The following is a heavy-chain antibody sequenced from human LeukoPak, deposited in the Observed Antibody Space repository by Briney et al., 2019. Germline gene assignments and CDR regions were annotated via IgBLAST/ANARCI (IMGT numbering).Heavy chain of an antibody. CDR2: IKQDGSEK. J-gene: IGHJ4*02. V-gene: IGHV3-7*04. CDR3: ARNHDPSYSSSLPYYFDH. D-gene: IGHD6-13*01. Sequence: GGSLRLSCAVSGFTFSSYWMSWVRQAPGKGLEWVANIKQDGSEKYYVDSVKGRFTISRDNAKNSLYLQMNSLRVEDTAVYYCARNHDPSYSSSLPYYFDHWGQGILVTVSS. CDR1: GFTFSSYW.